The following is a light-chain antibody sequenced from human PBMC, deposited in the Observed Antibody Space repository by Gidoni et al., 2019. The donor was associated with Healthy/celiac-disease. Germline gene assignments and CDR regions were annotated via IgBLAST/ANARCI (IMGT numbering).Light chain of an antibody. J-gene: IGKJ2*03. CDR1: QRVSSSY. CDR2: GAS. Sequence: EIVLTQSPGTLSLSPGERATLSCRASQRVSSSYLAWYQQKPGQAPRLLIYGASSRATGIPDRFSGSGSGTDFTLTISRLETEDFAVYYCQQYGSSLPYSFGQGTKLEIK. V-gene: IGKV3-20*01. CDR3: QQYGSSLPYS.